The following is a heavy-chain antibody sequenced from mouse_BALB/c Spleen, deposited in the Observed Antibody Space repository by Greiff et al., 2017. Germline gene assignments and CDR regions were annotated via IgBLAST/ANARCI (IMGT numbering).Heavy chain of an antibody. D-gene: IGHD1-1*01. J-gene: IGHJ2*01. CDR3: ARLSPNYYGSSYNFDY. CDR2: ISNGGGST. CDR1: GFTFSSYT. Sequence: EVQGVESGGGLVQPGGSLKLSCAASGFTFSSYTMSWVRQTPEKRLEWVAYISNGGGSTYYPDTVKGRFTISRDNAKNTLYLQMSSLKSEDTAMYYCARLSPNYYGSSYNFDYWGQGTTLTVSS. V-gene: IGHV5-12-2*01.